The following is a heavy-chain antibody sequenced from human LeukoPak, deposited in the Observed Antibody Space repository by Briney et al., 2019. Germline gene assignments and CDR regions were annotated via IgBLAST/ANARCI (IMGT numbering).Heavy chain of an antibody. CDR3: AKGPTYDSLPYYFDY. CDR2: ISSNGGST. J-gene: IGHJ4*02. CDR1: GFTFSYYA. D-gene: IGHD3-22*01. Sequence: GGSLRLSCSASGFTFSYYAMHWVRQAAGKGLEFVSGISSNGGSTYYADSLKDRFTVSRDNSDNTLYLQMSNLRAEDTAIYYCAKGPTYDSLPYYFDYWGQGTLVTVSS. V-gene: IGHV3-64D*09.